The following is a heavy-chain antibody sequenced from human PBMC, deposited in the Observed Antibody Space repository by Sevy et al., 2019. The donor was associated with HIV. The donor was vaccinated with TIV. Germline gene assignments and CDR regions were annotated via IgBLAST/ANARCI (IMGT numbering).Heavy chain of an antibody. CDR3: ARDQCSSWEYYFDY. CDR1: GYTFTSYG. Sequence: ASVKVSCKASGYTFTSYGISWVRQAPGQGLEWMGWISAYNRNTNYAQKLQGRVTMSTDTSTSTAYMELRSLRYDDTAVYYCARDQCSSWEYYFDYWGQGTLVTVSS. D-gene: IGHD6-13*01. J-gene: IGHJ4*02. V-gene: IGHV1-18*01. CDR2: ISAYNRNT.